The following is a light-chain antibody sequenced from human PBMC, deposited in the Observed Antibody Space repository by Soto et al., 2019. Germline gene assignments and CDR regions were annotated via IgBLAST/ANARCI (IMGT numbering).Light chain of an antibody. Sequence: DIQMTQSPSTLSASVGDRVTITCRASQSISSWLAWYQQKPGKAPKLLIYEASSLESGVPSRFSGSGSGTEFTLTISSLQPDDFATYYCQQYNHYAWTFGQGTKVDIK. V-gene: IGKV1-5*01. CDR1: QSISSW. CDR2: EAS. J-gene: IGKJ1*01. CDR3: QQYNHYAWT.